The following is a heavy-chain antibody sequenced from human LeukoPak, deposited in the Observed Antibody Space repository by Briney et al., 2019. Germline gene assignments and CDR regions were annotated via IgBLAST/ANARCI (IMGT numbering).Heavy chain of an antibody. CDR2: ISSSGSTI. Sequence: GGSLRLSCAASGFTFSSYEMNWVRQAPGKGLEWVSYISSSGSTIYYADSVKGRFTISRDNAKNSLYLQMDSLRAEDTAVYYCARGVRDSSGWYGGFDYWGQGILVTVSS. D-gene: IGHD6-19*01. CDR1: GFTFSSYE. J-gene: IGHJ4*02. V-gene: IGHV3-48*03. CDR3: ARGVRDSSGWYGGFDY.